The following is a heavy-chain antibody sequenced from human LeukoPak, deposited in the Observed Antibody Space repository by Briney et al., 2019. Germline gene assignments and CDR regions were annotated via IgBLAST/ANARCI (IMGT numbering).Heavy chain of an antibody. V-gene: IGHV4-59*01. Sequence: SETLSLTCTVSGGSISSYYWSWIRQPPGKGLEWIGYIYYSGSTNYNPSLKSRVTISVDTSKNQFSLKLSSVTAVDTAVYYCVRVRLVEYSSSPYYFDYWGQGTLVTVSS. J-gene: IGHJ4*02. CDR1: GGSISSYY. CDR2: IYYSGST. D-gene: IGHD6-13*01. CDR3: VRVRLVEYSSSPYYFDY.